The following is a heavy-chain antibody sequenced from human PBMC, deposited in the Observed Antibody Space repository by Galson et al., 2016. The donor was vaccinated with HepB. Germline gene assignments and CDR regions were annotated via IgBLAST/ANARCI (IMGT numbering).Heavy chain of an antibody. CDR1: GGSISSGFYY. Sequence: TLSLTCTVSGGSISSGFYYWTWIRQHPGKGLEWIGDIYHSGSTKYKPSLKSRVTMSVDTSKNQFSPRLTSVTAADTAVYFCARGGVSGYSYYFDFWGQGTLVSVSS. CDR3: ARGGVSGYSYYFDF. V-gene: IGHV4-31*03. J-gene: IGHJ4*02. CDR2: IYHSGST. D-gene: IGHD3-22*01.